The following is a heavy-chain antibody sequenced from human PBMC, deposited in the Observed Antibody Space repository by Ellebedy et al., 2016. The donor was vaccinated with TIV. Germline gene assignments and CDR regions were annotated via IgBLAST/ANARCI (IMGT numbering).Heavy chain of an antibody. D-gene: IGHD5-24*01. CDR1: GFTFNNYN. V-gene: IGHV3-48*03. CDR2: ISSDAITT. J-gene: IGHJ4*02. CDR3: ARDMGRWLQFLAY. Sequence: GESLKISCAASGFTFNNYNMIWVRQAPGKGLEWISYISSDAITTDYADSVKGRFTISRDNAQTSVYLQMNSLRAEDTAVYYCARDMGRWLQFLAYWGQGTLVTVSS.